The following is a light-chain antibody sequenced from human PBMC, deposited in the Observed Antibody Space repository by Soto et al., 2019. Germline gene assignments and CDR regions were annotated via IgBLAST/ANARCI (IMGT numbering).Light chain of an antibody. Sequence: EIVMTQSRATLSVSPGERATLGCWSSQSVTSNLAWYQQKPGQAPRLLIYGASTRATGLPARFSGSGSGTEFTLTISSLQSEDFAVYYCQQYNNWPPITFGQGTRLEI. CDR2: GAS. V-gene: IGKV3-15*01. J-gene: IGKJ5*01. CDR3: QQYNNWPPIT. CDR1: QSVTSN.